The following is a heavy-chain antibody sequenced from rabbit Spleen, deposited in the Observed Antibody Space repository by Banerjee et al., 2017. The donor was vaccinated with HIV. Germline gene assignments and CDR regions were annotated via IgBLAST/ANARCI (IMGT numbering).Heavy chain of an antibody. CDR1: GFSFSSGQD. V-gene: IGHV1S45*01. Sequence: QEQLVESGGGLVQPEGSLTLTCTASGFSFSSGQDMCWVRQAPGKGLEWIGCIGINNGGTWYASWAKGRFTISKASSTTVTLQLNSLTAADTATYFCARDTGTSFSSYGMDLWGQGTLVTVS. J-gene: IGHJ3*01. CDR2: IGINNGGT. D-gene: IGHD8-1*01. CDR3: ARDTGTSFSSYGMDL.